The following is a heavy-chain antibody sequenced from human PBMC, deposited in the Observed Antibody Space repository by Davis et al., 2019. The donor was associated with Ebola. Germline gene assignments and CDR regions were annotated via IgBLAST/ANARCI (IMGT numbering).Heavy chain of an antibody. CDR2: IKQDGSEK. V-gene: IGHV3-7*01. CDR3: ASPSGSYSI. CDR1: GFTFSSYW. Sequence: PGGSLRLSCAASGFTFSSYWMSWVRQAPGKGLEWVANIKQDGSEKYYVDSVKGRFTISRANAKNSLYLPMNRLRAEDTAVYYCASPSGSYSIWGQGTLVTVSS. J-gene: IGHJ4*02. D-gene: IGHD1-26*01.